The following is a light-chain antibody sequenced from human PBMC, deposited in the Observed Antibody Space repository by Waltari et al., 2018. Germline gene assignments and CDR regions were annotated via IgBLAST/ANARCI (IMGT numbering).Light chain of an antibody. CDR2: DAS. V-gene: IGKV3-20*01. CDR1: QSVSSSY. CDR3: QQYSYSPNT. J-gene: IGKJ2*01. Sequence: DIVLTQSPGTLSLSPGDRATLSCRASQSVSSSYLAWYQQKPGQAPRLLIFDASNRATGIPDRFSGSGSGTDFTLTISRLEPEDFAVYFCQQYSYSPNTFGQGTKLEI.